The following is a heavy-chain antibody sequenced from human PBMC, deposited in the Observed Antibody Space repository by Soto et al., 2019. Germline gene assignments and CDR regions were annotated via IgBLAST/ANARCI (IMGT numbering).Heavy chain of an antibody. CDR1: GGSFGSSAYY. V-gene: IGHV4-39*01. Sequence: PSETLSLTCTVSGGSFGSSAYYWGWIRRAPGKGLEWIGSINSSGSTFSNPSLKSRVTLSVDTSKNQFSLNLTSVTAADTALYYCSRRAPEGFDPWGQGTLVTVSS. CDR2: INSSGST. CDR3: SRRAPEGFDP. J-gene: IGHJ5*02.